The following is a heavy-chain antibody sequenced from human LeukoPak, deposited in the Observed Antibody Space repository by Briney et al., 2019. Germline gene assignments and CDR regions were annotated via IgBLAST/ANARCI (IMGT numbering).Heavy chain of an antibody. CDR2: MIPIFGTA. Sequence: ASVKVSCKASGGTFISYAISWVRQAPGQGLEWMGRMIPIFGTANYAQKFQGRVTITTDESTSTAYMELSSLRSEDTAVYYCARDAMVVTPHAFDIWGQGTMVTVSS. D-gene: IGHD4-23*01. CDR3: ARDAMVVTPHAFDI. CDR1: GGTFISYA. J-gene: IGHJ3*02. V-gene: IGHV1-69*05.